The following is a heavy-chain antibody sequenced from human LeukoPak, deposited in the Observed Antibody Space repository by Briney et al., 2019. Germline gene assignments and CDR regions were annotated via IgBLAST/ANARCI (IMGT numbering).Heavy chain of an antibody. J-gene: IGHJ4*02. D-gene: IGHD6-13*01. V-gene: IGHV3-21*01. Sequence: GGSLRLSCAASGFTFSSYGMNWVRQAPGKGLEGVSSISSSSSHIYYADSVAGRFTISRDNAKNSLYLHMDSLRAEDTAVYYCARAVPAVGLDYWGQGTPGHRPR. CDR2: ISSSSSHI. CDR3: ARAVPAVGLDY. CDR1: GFTFSSYG.